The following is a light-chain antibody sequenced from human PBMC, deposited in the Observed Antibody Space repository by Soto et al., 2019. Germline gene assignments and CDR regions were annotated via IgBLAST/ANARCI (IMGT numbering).Light chain of an antibody. CDR2: GAS. Sequence: ESVLTQSPGTLSLSPGEGATLSCRASQSVSSSWLVWYQQKPGQAPRLLIYGASSRATGIPDRFSGSGSGTDFTLTISRLEPEDFAVYYCQQYGSSPNTFGQGTKVEMK. V-gene: IGKV3-20*01. CDR1: QSVSSSW. J-gene: IGKJ2*01. CDR3: QQYGSSPNT.